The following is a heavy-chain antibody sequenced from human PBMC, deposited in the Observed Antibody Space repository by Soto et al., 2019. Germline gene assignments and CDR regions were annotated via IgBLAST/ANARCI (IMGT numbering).Heavy chain of an antibody. Sequence: QVQLVESGGGVVQPGRSLKLSCAASGFTFSSYAMHWVRQAPGKGLEWVAVISYDGSNKYYADSVKGRFTISRDNSENTLYLHMNSLRAEDTAVYYCAGGAYCSGCSCYLSEYFQHWGQGTLVTVSS. V-gene: IGHV3-30-3*01. CDR1: GFTFSSYA. CDR3: AGGAYCSGCSCYLSEYFQH. J-gene: IGHJ1*01. D-gene: IGHD2-15*01. CDR2: ISYDGSNK.